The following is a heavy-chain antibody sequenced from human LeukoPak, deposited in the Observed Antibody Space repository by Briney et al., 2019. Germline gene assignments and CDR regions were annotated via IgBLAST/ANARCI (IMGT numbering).Heavy chain of an antibody. D-gene: IGHD2-2*01. J-gene: IGHJ1*01. Sequence: GASVKVSCKASGYTFTSHDINGVRQATGQGLEWMGWMNPYSGNTGYAQKFQGRVTMTMNTSISTAYMELSSLRSDDTAVYYCARGRAKYCSSTSCYFLQNWGQGTLVTVSS. CDR1: GYTFTSHD. CDR2: MNPYSGNT. V-gene: IGHV1-8*01. CDR3: ARGRAKYCSSTSCYFLQN.